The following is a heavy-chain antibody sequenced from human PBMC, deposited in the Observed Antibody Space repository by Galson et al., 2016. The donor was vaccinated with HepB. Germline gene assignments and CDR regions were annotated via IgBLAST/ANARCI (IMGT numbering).Heavy chain of an antibody. Sequence: SLRLSCADARLTFSGFAMTWVRQAPGKGLEWVSVISDSGDRTYYSDSVKGRFTISRDNGSAKRTLYLQLNSLRAEDTAVYYCAEAGFCNEVTCPLEFWGQGTLVTVSS. J-gene: IGHJ4*02. D-gene: IGHD2/OR15-2a*01. CDR1: RLTFSGFA. V-gene: IGHV3-23*01. CDR2: ISDSGDRT. CDR3: AEAGFCNEVTCPLEF.